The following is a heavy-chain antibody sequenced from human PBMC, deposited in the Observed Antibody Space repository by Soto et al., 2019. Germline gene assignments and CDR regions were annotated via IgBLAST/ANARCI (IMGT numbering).Heavy chain of an antibody. V-gene: IGHV1-69*06. CDR1: GGTFSSLD. CDR3: ARALLSHSYDSGGYDSYFHAMDV. Sequence: QVQLVQSGAEVKKPGSSVKVSCKASGGTFSSLDINWVRQAPGQGLEWMGGIIPISETTNYAQIFHGRVSIVADISTSTAYMELSRLRSEDTAVYYCARALLSHSYDSGGYDSYFHAMDVWGQGTPVTVSS. D-gene: IGHD3-22*01. CDR2: IIPISETT. J-gene: IGHJ6*02.